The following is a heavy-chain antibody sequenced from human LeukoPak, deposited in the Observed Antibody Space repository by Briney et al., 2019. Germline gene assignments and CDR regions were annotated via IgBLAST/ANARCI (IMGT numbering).Heavy chain of an antibody. D-gene: IGHD2-2*01. CDR3: ARGCSSTSCWLRMDV. J-gene: IGHJ6*02. CDR1: GFTFSTYE. V-gene: IGHV3-48*03. CDR2: ISSSGSTI. Sequence: PGGSLRLSCAASGFTFSTYEMNWVRQAPGRGLECVSYISSSGSTIYYADSVKGRFTISRDNAKNSLYLQMNSLRAEDTAVYYCARGCSSTSCWLRMDVWGQGTTVTVSS.